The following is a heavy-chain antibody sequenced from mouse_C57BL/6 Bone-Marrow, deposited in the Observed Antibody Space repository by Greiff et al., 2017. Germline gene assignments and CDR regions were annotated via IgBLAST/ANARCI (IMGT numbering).Heavy chain of an antibody. CDR2: IDPSDSYT. Sequence: QVQLQQPGAELVKPGASVKLSCKASGYTFTSYWMQWVKQRPGQGLEWIGEIDPSDSYTNYNQKFKGKATLTVDTSSSTAYMQSSSLTSEDSAVYYCAREGTTVPWYFDVWGTGTTVTVSS. CDR1: GYTFTSYW. J-gene: IGHJ1*03. D-gene: IGHD1-1*01. V-gene: IGHV1-50*01. CDR3: AREGTTVPWYFDV.